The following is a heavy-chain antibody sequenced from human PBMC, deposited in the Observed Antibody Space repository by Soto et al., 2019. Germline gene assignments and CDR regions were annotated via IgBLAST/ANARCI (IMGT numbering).Heavy chain of an antibody. Sequence: SETLSLTCTVSGASITSTSYHWGWIRQPPGKGLEWIGNFYYSGSTYYNPSLRSRVTISVDASKNQFSLKLSSVTAADTAVYYCARAGVATIYPGNNWFDPWGQGTLVTVSS. J-gene: IGHJ5*02. V-gene: IGHV4-39*01. CDR2: FYYSGST. CDR1: GASITSTSYH. CDR3: ARAGVATIYPGNNWFDP. D-gene: IGHD5-12*01.